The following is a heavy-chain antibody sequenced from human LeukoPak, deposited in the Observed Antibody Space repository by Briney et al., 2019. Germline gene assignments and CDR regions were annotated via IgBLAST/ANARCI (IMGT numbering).Heavy chain of an antibody. CDR1: GGSISSNNW. Sequence: PSETLFLTCAVSGGSISSNNWWSWVRQSPGKGLEWIGEIYHSGSTNYNPSLKSRVTISVDKSKNQFSLNVSSVTAADTAVYYCAGRTSWRPFDYWGQGTLVTVSS. CDR3: AGRTSWRPFDY. CDR2: IYHSGST. V-gene: IGHV4-4*02. D-gene: IGHD2-2*01. J-gene: IGHJ4*02.